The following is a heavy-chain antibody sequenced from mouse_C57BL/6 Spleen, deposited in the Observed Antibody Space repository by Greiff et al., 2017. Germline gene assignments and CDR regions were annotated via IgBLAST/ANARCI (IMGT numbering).Heavy chain of an antibody. Sequence: VQLQESGPGLVKPSQSLSLTCSVTGYSITSGYYWNWIRQFPGNKLEWMGYISYDGSNNYNPSLKNRISITRDTSKNQFFLKLNSVTTEDTATYYCARGYYYSNHGPFAYWGQGTLVTVSA. CDR1: GYSITSGYY. J-gene: IGHJ3*01. V-gene: IGHV3-6*01. CDR2: ISYDGSN. CDR3: ARGYYYSNHGPFAY. D-gene: IGHD2-5*01.